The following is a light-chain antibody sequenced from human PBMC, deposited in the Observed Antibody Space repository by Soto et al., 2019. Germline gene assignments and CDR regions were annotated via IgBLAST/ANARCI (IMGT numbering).Light chain of an antibody. CDR1: QSVSNNY. Sequence: DIVLTQSPGTLSLSPGERATFSCRASQSVSNNYLAWYQQKPGRTPRLLVSSVSTRATGIPDRFSGSGSGTDFTLTISRLEPEDFAVYYCQHYGSSPPLYTFGQGTKLESK. J-gene: IGKJ2*01. V-gene: IGKV3-20*01. CDR2: SVS. CDR3: QHYGSSPPLYT.